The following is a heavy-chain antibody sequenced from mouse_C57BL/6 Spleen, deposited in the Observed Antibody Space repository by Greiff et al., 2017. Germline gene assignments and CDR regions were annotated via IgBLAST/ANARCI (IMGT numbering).Heavy chain of an antibody. CDR1: GYSITSGYY. Sequence: EVQLQESGPGLVKPSQSLSLTCSVTGYSITSGYYWNWIRQFPGNKLEWMGYISYDGSNNYNPSLKNRISITRDTSKNQFFLKLNSVTTEDTATYYCARVAYYYGRRGDYFDYWGQGTTLTVSS. D-gene: IGHD1-1*01. V-gene: IGHV3-6*01. CDR3: ARVAYYYGRRGDYFDY. CDR2: ISYDGSN. J-gene: IGHJ2*01.